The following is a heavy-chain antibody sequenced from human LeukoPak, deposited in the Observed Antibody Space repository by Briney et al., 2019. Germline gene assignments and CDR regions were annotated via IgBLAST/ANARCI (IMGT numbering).Heavy chain of an antibody. J-gene: IGHJ3*02. D-gene: IGHD5-18*01. CDR3: ARSLYYSYGFPRAFDI. Sequence: GASVKVSCKASGGTFSSYAISWVRPAPGQGLEWMGRIIPIFGTANYAQKFQGRVTITADKSTSTAYMEPSSLRSEDTAVYYCARSLYYSYGFPRAFDIWGQGTMVTVSS. CDR1: GGTFSSYA. CDR2: IIPIFGTA. V-gene: IGHV1-69*06.